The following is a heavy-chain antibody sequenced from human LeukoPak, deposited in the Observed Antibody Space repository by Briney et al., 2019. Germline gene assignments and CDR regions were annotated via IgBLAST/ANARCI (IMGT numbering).Heavy chain of an antibody. V-gene: IGHV3-23*01. Sequence: GGSLRLSCAASGFTFSTFAMNWVRQAPGKGLEWVSSISATVGTTFYADSVRGRFTISRDNSKNTLYLQMNSLRAEDTAVYYCAKDAAGPEYWGQGTLVTVSS. D-gene: IGHD6-13*01. CDR1: GFTFSTFA. CDR3: AKDAAGPEY. J-gene: IGHJ4*02. CDR2: ISATVGTT.